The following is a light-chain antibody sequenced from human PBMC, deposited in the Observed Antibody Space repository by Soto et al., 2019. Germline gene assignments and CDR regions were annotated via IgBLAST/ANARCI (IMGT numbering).Light chain of an antibody. Sequence: EVLMTQSPATLSVSPGERATLSCRASQSVSSDLAWYKQKPGQPPRLLIYGVSTRATAVPARLSGSGSGTEFTLTISSLKSEDFAVYYCQQYNNLWTFGQGTQVDIK. V-gene: IGKV3-15*01. J-gene: IGKJ1*01. CDR1: QSVSSD. CDR2: GVS. CDR3: QQYNNLWT.